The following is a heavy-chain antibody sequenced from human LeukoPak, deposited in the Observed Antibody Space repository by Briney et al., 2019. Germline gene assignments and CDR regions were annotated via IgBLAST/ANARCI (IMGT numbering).Heavy chain of an antibody. CDR3: ARYCTFRTCSGTKFDS. Sequence: GASVKVSCKASGYTFTSYYMHWVRQAPGQGLEWMGIINPSGGSTSYAQKFQGRVTMTRDMSTSTVYMELSSLRSEDTALYYCARYCTFRTCSGTKFDSWGPGTLVTVSS. CDR1: GYTFTSYY. CDR2: INPSGGST. V-gene: IGHV1-46*01. D-gene: IGHD1-1*01. J-gene: IGHJ4*02.